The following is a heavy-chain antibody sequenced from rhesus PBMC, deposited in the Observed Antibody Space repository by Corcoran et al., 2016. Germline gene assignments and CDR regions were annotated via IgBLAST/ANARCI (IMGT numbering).Heavy chain of an antibody. D-gene: IGHD4-29*01. Sequence: EVQLVETGGDLVQPGGSLKLSCAASGFTFSSYGMSWVRQAPGKGLEWASGINSGGGSTYYIDSVKGRFTISRDNSKNMLSLQMNSLRAEDTAVYYCASLFGSNCPSYFDYWGQGVLVTVSS. CDR3: ASLFGSNCPSYFDY. V-gene: IGHV3S5*01. CDR1: GFTFSSYG. J-gene: IGHJ4*01. CDR2: INSGGGST.